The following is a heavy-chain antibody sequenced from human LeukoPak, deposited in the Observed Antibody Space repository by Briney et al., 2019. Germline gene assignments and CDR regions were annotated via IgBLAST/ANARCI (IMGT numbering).Heavy chain of an antibody. CDR1: GGSISSGGYY. Sequence: SETLSLTCTVSGGSISSGGYYWSWIRQHPGRGLEWIGYIYYSGNTYYNPSLESRVTISVDTSKTQFSLKLNSVTAADTAVYYCARDRGSSSWYGMDVWGQGATVTVSS. V-gene: IGHV4-31*03. CDR3: ARDRGSSSWYGMDV. D-gene: IGHD6-13*01. J-gene: IGHJ6*02. CDR2: IYYSGNT.